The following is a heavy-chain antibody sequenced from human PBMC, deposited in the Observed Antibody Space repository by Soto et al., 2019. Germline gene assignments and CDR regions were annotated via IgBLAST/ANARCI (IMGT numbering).Heavy chain of an antibody. V-gene: IGHV1-8*01. CDR2: INAYSGNT. CDR3: ARKGAAAAYNWFDP. Sequence: ASVKVSCKASGYTFTSYDINWVRQATGQGLEWMGWINAYSGNTDYAQKLQGRVTMTTNTSTSTAYMELRSLRSDDTAVYYCARKGAAAAYNWFDPWGQGTLVTVSS. J-gene: IGHJ5*02. D-gene: IGHD6-13*01. CDR1: GYTFTSYD.